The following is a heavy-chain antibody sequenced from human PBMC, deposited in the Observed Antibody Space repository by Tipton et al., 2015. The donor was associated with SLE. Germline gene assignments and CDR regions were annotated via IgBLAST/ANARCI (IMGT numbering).Heavy chain of an antibody. V-gene: IGHV4-39*07. CDR2: IYYSGST. CDR3: ASIVGATPLDY. D-gene: IGHD1-26*01. J-gene: IGHJ4*02. CDR1: GGSISSSSYY. Sequence: LRLSCTVSGGSISSSSYYWGWIRQPPGKGLEWIGSIYYSGSTYYNPSLKSRVTISVDTSKNQFSLKLSSVTAADTAVYYCASIVGATPLDYWGQGTLATVSS.